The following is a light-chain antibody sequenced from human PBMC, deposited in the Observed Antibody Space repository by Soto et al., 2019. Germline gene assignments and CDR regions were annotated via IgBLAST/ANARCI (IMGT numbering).Light chain of an antibody. J-gene: IGLJ1*01. Sequence: SALTQPASVSGSPGQSITISCTGTSSDVGGYNYVSWYQQHPGKAPKLMIYEVSNRPSGVSNRFSGSKSGNTASLTISGLQAEDEADYYCSSYTSSSIDYVFRTGTKVTVL. CDR3: SSYTSSSIDYV. CDR1: SSDVGGYNY. CDR2: EVS. V-gene: IGLV2-14*01.